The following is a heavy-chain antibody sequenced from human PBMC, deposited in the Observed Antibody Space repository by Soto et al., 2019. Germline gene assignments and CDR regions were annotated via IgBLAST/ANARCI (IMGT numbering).Heavy chain of an antibody. J-gene: IGHJ6*03. CDR1: GGSISSSSYY. CDR2: IYYSGST. V-gene: IGHV4-39*01. D-gene: IGHD3-10*01. CDR3: ARLRWRYGVRGISEDYMDV. Sequence: QLQLQESGPGLVKPSETLSLTCTVSGGSISSSSYYWGWIRQPPGKGLEWIGSIYYSGSTYYNPSLKSRVTISVDTSKNQFSLKLSSVTAADTAVYYCARLRWRYGVRGISEDYMDVWGKGTTVSVSS.